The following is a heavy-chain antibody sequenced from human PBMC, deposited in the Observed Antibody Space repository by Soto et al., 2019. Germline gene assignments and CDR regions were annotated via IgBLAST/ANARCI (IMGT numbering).Heavy chain of an antibody. CDR2: ISYDGSNK. V-gene: IGHV3-30-3*01. D-gene: IGHD1-26*01. J-gene: IGHJ3*02. Sequence: QVQLVESGGGVVQPGRSLRLSCAASGFTFSSYAMHWVRQAPGKGLEWVAVISYDGSNKYYADSVKGRFTISRDNSKNTLYLQMNSLRAEATAVYYCARDQDSESYWGGEYAFDIWGQGTMVTVSS. CDR1: GFTFSSYA. CDR3: ARDQDSESYWGGEYAFDI.